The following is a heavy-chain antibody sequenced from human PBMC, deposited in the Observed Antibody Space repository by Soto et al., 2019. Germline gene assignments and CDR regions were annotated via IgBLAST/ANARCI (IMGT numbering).Heavy chain of an antibody. J-gene: IGHJ5*02. V-gene: IGHV3-30-3*01. CDR3: ASSEDIVVVPAATP. Sequence: PGGSLRLSCAASGFTFSSYAMHWVRQAPGKGLEWVAVISYDGSNKYYADSVKGRFTISRDNSKNTLYLQMNSLRAEDTAVYYCASSEDIVVVPAATPWGQGTLVTVSS. CDR1: GFTFSSYA. D-gene: IGHD2-2*01. CDR2: ISYDGSNK.